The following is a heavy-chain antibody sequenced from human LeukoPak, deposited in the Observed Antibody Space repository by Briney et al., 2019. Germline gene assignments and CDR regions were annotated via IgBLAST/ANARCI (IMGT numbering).Heavy chain of an antibody. CDR1: GFTFSSYG. CDR2: IRYDGSNK. D-gene: IGHD2-2*01. Sequence: PGGSLRLSCAASGFTFSSYGMHWVRQAPGKGLEWVAFIRYDGSNKYYADSVKGRFTISRDNSKNTLYLQMNSLRAEDTAVYYCAKALQDIVVLRAFDIWGQGTMVTVSS. J-gene: IGHJ3*02. CDR3: AKALQDIVVLRAFDI. V-gene: IGHV3-30*02.